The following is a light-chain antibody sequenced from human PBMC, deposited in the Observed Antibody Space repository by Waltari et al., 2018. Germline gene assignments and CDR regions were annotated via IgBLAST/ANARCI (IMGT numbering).Light chain of an antibody. CDR1: VLAEKY. V-gene: IGLV3-27*01. CDR2: KDT. Sequence: YDLAQPFSVSVSPGQTATITCSGDVLAEKYVRWFQQMPGQAPTLILYKDTERPSGIPERFSGSSSGSTVTLTIRGALLEDEADYHCHAAADNNWFFGGGTKLT. J-gene: IGLJ2*01. CDR3: HAAADNNWF.